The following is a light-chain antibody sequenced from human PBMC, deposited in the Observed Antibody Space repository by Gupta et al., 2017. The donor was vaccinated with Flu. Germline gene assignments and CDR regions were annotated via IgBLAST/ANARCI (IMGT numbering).Light chain of an antibody. CDR3: QQRSNWPPVT. CDR1: QSVSSY. J-gene: IGKJ5*01. CDR2: DAS. V-gene: IGKV3-11*01. Sequence: PGERATLSCRASQSVSSYLAWYQQNPGQAPRLLIYDASNRATGIPARFSGSGSGTDFTLTISSLEPEDFAVYYCQQRSNWPPVTFGQGTRLEIK.